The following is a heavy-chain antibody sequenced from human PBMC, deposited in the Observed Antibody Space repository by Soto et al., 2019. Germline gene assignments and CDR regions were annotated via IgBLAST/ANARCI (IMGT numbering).Heavy chain of an antibody. CDR3: ARDRALSGSAWFDP. V-gene: IGHV4-61*01. CDR1: GGSVSSGSYY. D-gene: IGHD1-26*01. CDR2: IYYSGST. J-gene: IGHJ5*02. Sequence: KSSETLSLTCTVSGGSVSSGSYYWSWIRQPPGKGLEWIGYIYYSGSTNYNPSLKSRVTISVDTSKNQFSLKLSSVTAADTAVYYCARDRALSGSAWFDPWGQGTLVTVSS.